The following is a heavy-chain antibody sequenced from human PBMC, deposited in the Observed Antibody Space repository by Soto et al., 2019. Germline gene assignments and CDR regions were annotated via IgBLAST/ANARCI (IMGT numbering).Heavy chain of an antibody. D-gene: IGHD3-3*01. J-gene: IGHJ4*02. V-gene: IGHV3-23*01. Sequence: GGSLRLSCAASGFTFSSYAMSWVRQAPGKGLEWVLAISGSGGSTYYADSVKGRFTISRDNSKNTLYLQMNSLRAEDTAVYYCAKDLLYYDFWSGYYPPYYFDYWGQGTLVTVSS. CDR1: GFTFSSYA. CDR2: ISGSGGST. CDR3: AKDLLYYDFWSGYYPPYYFDY.